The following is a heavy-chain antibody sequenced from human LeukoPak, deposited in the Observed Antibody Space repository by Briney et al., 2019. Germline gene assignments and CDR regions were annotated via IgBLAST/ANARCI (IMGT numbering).Heavy chain of an antibody. CDR1: GFTVSSNY. CDR3: ARDTGMATTMGDAFDI. D-gene: IGHD5-24*01. Sequence: GGSLRLSCAASGFTVSSNYMSWVRQAPGKGLEWVSVIYSGGSTYYADSVKGRFTISRDDSKNTLYLQMNSLRAEDTAVYYCARDTGMATTMGDAFDIWGQGTMVTVSS. V-gene: IGHV3-53*01. J-gene: IGHJ3*02. CDR2: IYSGGST.